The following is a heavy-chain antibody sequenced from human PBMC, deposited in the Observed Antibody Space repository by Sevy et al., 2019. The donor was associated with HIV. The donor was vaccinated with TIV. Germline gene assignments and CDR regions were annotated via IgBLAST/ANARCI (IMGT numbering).Heavy chain of an antibody. D-gene: IGHD6-13*01. J-gene: IGHJ3*02. CDR2: ISAYNGNT. CDR1: GYTFTSYG. CDR3: ARDLSSSLRYDVFDI. V-gene: IGHV1-18*01. Sequence: ASVKVSCKASGYTFTSYGISWVRQAPGQGLEWMGWISAYNGNTNYAQKLQGRVTMTTDTSTSTAYMELRSLRSDDTAVYYCARDLSSSLRYDVFDIWGQGTMVTVSS.